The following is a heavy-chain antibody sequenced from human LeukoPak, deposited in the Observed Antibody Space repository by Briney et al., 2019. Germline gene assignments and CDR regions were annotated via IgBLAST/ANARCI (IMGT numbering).Heavy chain of an antibody. CDR3: AKLSFDSSGYYGPVVDY. V-gene: IGHV3-30*18. CDR1: GFTFSSYG. D-gene: IGHD3-22*01. J-gene: IGHJ4*02. Sequence: PGGSLRLSCAASGFTFSSYGMHWVRQAPGKGLEWVAVISYDGSNKYYADSVKGRFTISRDNSKNTLYLQMNSLRAEDTAVYYCAKLSFDSSGYYGPVVDYWGQGTLVTVSS. CDR2: ISYDGSNK.